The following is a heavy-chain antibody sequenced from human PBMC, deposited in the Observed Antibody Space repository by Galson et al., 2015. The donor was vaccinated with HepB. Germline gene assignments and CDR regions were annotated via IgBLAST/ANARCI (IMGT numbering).Heavy chain of an antibody. CDR2: ISGNGDST. J-gene: IGHJ5*01. D-gene: IGHD3-16*01. V-gene: IGHV3-23*01. CDR1: GFAFHSHA. CDR3: AIGYGLFDS. Sequence: SLRLSCAASGFAFHSHAMSWVRQAPGKGPEWISGISGNGDSTFYAVSVKGRFTVSRDNSKNMLYLQMDSLTAEDTGLYFCAIGYGLFDSWAQGILVTVSS.